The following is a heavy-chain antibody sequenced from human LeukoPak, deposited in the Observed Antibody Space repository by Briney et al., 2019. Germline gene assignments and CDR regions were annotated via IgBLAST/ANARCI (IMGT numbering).Heavy chain of an antibody. Sequence: GGSLRLSCAASGFTFSSYWTHWVRQAPGKGLVWVSRINSDGSSTSYADSVKGRFTISRDNAKNTLYLQMNSLRAEDTAVYYCAISASRDGNYYYYYGMDVWGKGTTVTVSS. CDR2: INSDGSST. V-gene: IGHV3-74*01. CDR3: AISASRDGNYYYYYGMDV. J-gene: IGHJ6*04. D-gene: IGHD2-2*01. CDR1: GFTFSSYW.